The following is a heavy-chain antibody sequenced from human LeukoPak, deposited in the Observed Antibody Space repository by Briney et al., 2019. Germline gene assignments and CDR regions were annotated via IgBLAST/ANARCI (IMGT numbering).Heavy chain of an antibody. Sequence: PSETLSLTCSVSGGAIISYYWSWIRLPAGKGPEWIGRIYPTGNTDYNPSLKTRVTMSTDLSKKQFSLRLRSVTAADTAVYYCARLKFYDSTGYSPGYYMDVWGKGTAVTVSS. V-gene: IGHV4-4*07. J-gene: IGHJ6*03. CDR3: ARLKFYDSTGYSPGYYMDV. D-gene: IGHD3-22*01. CDR1: GGAIISYY. CDR2: IYPTGNT.